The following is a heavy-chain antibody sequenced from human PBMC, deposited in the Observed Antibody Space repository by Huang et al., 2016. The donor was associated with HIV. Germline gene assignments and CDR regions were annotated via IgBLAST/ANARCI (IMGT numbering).Heavy chain of an antibody. CDR3: ARAPENTYLDS. CDR1: GGPFRSYA. Sequence: VQVGQSGAEVKKHGSSVKVSCKVSGGPFRSYAVSWVRQAPGQGLEWMGAIIPMSGSANYAQQFQGRVSIIADESTSTDYMELSNLNSEDTAVYYCARAPENTYLDSWGQGTLVTVSS. J-gene: IGHJ4*02. D-gene: IGHD2-2*01. CDR2: IIPMSGSA. V-gene: IGHV1-69*13.